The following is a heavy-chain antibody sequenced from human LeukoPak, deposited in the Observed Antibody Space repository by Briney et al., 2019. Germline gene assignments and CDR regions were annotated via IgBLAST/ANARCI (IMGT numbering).Heavy chain of an antibody. V-gene: IGHV3-21*06. CDR2: IGPTGSDR. D-gene: IGHD2-8*01. CDR1: RLTFSTFG. CDR3: ATETNGRHFDI. J-gene: IGHJ4*01. Sequence: GGSLRLSCTASRLTFSTFGFNWVRQAPGKGRGWVASIGPTGSDRYHANSIKGRFTISRDNANNFLYLQNNSMPAENTSVYYCATETNGRHFDIWGQGTRVTVSS.